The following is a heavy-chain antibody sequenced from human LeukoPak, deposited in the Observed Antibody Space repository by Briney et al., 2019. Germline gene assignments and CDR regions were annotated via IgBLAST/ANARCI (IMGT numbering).Heavy chain of an antibody. CDR2: INPNSGGT. J-gene: IGHJ6*02. V-gene: IGHV1-2*02. D-gene: IGHD3-22*01. CDR1: GYTFTGYY. Sequence: ASVKVSCKASGYTFTGYYMHWVRQAPGQGLEWMGWINPNSGGTNYAQKFQGRLTLTRDTSISTVYMELSGLRSDDTAVYYCARDVYHSGGYLYNYYYGMDVWGQGTTVTVSS. CDR3: ARDVYHSGGYLYNYYYGMDV.